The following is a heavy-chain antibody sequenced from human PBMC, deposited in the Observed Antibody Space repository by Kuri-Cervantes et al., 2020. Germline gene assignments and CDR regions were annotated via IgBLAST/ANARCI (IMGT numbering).Heavy chain of an antibody. CDR1: GFTFSSYS. Sequence: GESLKISCAASGFTFSSYSMNWVRQAPGKGLEWVSSISSSSSYIYYADSVKGRLTISRDNAKNSLYLQMNSLRAEDTAVYYCARGLEDVWGGYPDYWGQGTLVTVSS. J-gene: IGHJ4*02. V-gene: IGHV3-21*06. CDR3: ARGLEDVWGGYPDY. D-gene: IGHD3-16*01. CDR2: ISSSSSYI.